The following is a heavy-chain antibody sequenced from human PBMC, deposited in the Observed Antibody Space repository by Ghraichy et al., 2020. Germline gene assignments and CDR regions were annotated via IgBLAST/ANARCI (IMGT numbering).Heavy chain of an antibody. CDR1: GFTFSSYW. J-gene: IGHJ5*02. CDR2: IKQDGSEK. V-gene: IGHV3-7*01. CDR3: ARSGELWGPGWFDP. Sequence: GGSLRLSCAASGFTFSSYWMSWVRQAPGKGLEWVANIKQDGSEKYYVDSVKGRFTISRDNAKNSLYLQMNSLRAEDTAVYYCARSGELWGPGWFDPWGQGTLVTVSS. D-gene: IGHD3-16*01.